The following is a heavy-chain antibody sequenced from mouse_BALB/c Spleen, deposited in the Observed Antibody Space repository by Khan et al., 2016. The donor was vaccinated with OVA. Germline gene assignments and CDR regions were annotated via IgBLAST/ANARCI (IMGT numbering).Heavy chain of an antibody. CDR2: INPGSGGT. D-gene: IGHD2-3*01. CDR3: ARGYDGYPFAY. Sequence: VQLQQSGAELVRPRTSVKVSCKASGYAFTNYLIEWVKQRPGQGLEWIGVINPGSGGTIYNEKFRDKAILTADKSSSTAYMQLSSLTSDDSAVYFCARGYDGYPFAYWGQGTLVIVSA. J-gene: IGHJ3*01. V-gene: IGHV1-54*01. CDR1: GYAFTNYL.